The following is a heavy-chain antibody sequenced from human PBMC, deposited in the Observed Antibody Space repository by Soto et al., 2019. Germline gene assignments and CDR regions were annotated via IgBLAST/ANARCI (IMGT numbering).Heavy chain of an antibody. J-gene: IGHJ4*02. Sequence: QLQLQESGPGLVKPSETLSLTCTVSGDSISSSSFYWGWIRQPPGKGLEWIGSAYYSGSTYYNPSRKSRVPVSEDALKNPFLRERNSVAAAHTAVYYWARQAPTVLVFEYWGQGALVTVSS. CDR2: AYYSGST. V-gene: IGHV4-39*01. D-gene: IGHD2-8*02. CDR3: ARQAPTVLVFEY. CDR1: GDSISSSSFY.